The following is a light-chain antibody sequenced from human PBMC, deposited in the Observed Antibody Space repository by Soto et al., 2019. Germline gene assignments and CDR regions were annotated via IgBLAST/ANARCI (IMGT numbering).Light chain of an antibody. CDR3: QQYVTSPLT. J-gene: IGKJ4*01. CDR1: QSVSSY. CDR2: GVS. Sequence: EIVLTQSPGTLSLSPGERATLSFRASQSVSSYLAWYQQKPGQAPRLLIYGVSNRATGIPDRFSGSGSGTDFTLTISRLEPGDFAVYYCQQYVTSPLTFGGGTKVDIK. V-gene: IGKV3-20*01.